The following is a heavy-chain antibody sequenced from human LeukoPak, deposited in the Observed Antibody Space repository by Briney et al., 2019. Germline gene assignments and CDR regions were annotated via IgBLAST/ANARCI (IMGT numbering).Heavy chain of an antibody. CDR2: ISAGSEDS. D-gene: IGHD1-7*01. CDR3: ARTIAQYSNTWLYYYYGLDV. V-gene: IGHV3-23*01. J-gene: IGHJ6*02. CDR1: GFTFGGYA. Sequence: GGSLRLSCTASGFTFGGYATSWVRQAPGKGLEWVSSISAGSEDSYYADSVKGRFTISRDNSKSTLYLQMNSLRADDTAVYYCARTIAQYSNTWLYYYYGLDVWGQGTTVTVSS.